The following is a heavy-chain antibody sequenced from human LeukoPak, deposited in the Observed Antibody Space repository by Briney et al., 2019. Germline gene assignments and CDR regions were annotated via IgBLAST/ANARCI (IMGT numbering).Heavy chain of an antibody. CDR1: GGSFSGYY. J-gene: IGHJ6*03. V-gene: IGHV4-34*01. CDR3: ARGRNDYSTPGGYYYYMDV. Sequence: SETLSLTCAVYGGSFSGYYWSWIRQPPGKGLEWVGEINHSGSTNDNPSPKSRVTISVATSKNQFSLKLSSVTAADTAVYYCARGRNDYSTPGGYYYYMDVWGKGTTVTVSS. D-gene: IGHD4-11*01. CDR2: INHSGST.